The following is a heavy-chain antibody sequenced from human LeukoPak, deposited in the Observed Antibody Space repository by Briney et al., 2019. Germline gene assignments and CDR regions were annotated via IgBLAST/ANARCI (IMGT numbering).Heavy chain of an antibody. J-gene: IGHJ4*02. CDR3: ARSSHVGWLRSFRVDHGDDYFYF. V-gene: IGHV1-69*01. CDR1: GGTFSSYA. Sequence: SVKVSCKASGGTFSSYAISWVRQAPGQGLEWMGGIIPIFGPAHYAQKFQGRVTITADESTSTAYMELSSLRSEDTAVYYCARSSHVGWLRSFRVDHGDDYFYFWGQGTLVTVSS. CDR2: IIPIFGPA. D-gene: IGHD5-12*01.